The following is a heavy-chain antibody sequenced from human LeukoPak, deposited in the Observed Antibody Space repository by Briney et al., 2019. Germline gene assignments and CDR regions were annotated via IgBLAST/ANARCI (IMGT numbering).Heavy chain of an antibody. CDR2: IKTYNGDT. D-gene: IGHD6-19*01. Sequence: GASVKVSCRASGYTFTTYGINWVRQAPGQGLEWMGWIKTYNGDTNSARNLQDRIIMTTDTSTGTAYMELRSLRSDDTAVYYCARDGGQQWLTNYYSYGMDVWGQGTTVTVSS. J-gene: IGHJ6*02. V-gene: IGHV1-18*01. CDR1: GYTFTTYG. CDR3: ARDGGQQWLTNYYSYGMDV.